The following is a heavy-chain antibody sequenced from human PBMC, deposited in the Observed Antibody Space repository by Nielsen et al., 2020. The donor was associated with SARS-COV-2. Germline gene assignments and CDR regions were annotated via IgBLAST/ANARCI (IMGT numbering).Heavy chain of an antibody. D-gene: IGHD6-13*01. V-gene: IGHV1-8*01. CDR2: MNPNSGNT. Sequence: WVRQAPGQGLEWMGWMNPNSGNTGYAQKFQGRVTMTRNTSISTAYMELSSLRSEDTAVYYCARASSSSWQHYYYYYGMDVWGQGTTVTVSS. CDR3: ARASSSSWQHYYYYYGMDV. J-gene: IGHJ6*02.